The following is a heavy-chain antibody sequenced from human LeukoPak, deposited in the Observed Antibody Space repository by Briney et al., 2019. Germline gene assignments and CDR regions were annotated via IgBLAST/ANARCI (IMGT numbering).Heavy chain of an antibody. V-gene: IGHV3-7*01. Sequence: GSLRLSCAASGFTFSSYWMTWVRQAPGKGLEWVANIQQDGSGKYYVDSVKGRFTISRDSAKNSLYLQMNSLRAEDTAVYYCARDPDYGGSGFFGDSWGQGTLVTVSS. J-gene: IGHJ4*02. CDR3: ARDPDYGGSGFFGDS. CDR1: GFTFSSYW. D-gene: IGHD4-23*01. CDR2: IQQDGSGK.